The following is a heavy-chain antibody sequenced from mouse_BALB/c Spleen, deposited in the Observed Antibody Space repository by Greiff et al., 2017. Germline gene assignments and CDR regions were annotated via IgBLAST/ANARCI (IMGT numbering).Heavy chain of an antibody. CDR2: IDPANGNT. D-gene: IGHD1-1*01. V-gene: IGHV14-3*02. CDR3: ASGYYGAYAMDY. J-gene: IGHJ4*01. CDR1: GFNIKDTY. Sequence: VQLQQSGAELVKPGASVKLSCTASGFNIKDTYMHWVKQRPEQGLEWIGRIDPANGNTKYDPKFQGKATITADTSSNTAYLQLSSLTSEDTAVYYCASGYYGAYAMDYWGQGTSVTVSS.